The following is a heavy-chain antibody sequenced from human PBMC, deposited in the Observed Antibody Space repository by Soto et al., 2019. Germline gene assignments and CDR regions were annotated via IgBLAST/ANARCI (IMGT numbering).Heavy chain of an antibody. J-gene: IGHJ2*01. CDR1: GFSLSNARMG. D-gene: IGHD3-3*01. Sequence: QVTLKESGPVLVKPTETLTLTCTVSGFSLSNARMGVSWFRQPPGKALEWLAHIFSNDEKSYSTSLKSRLTSSKDTSKSQVVLTMTNKDPVDTATYYCARIHYDFWSGYSRYWYFDLWGRGTLVTVSS. CDR2: IFSNDEK. CDR3: ARIHYDFWSGYSRYWYFDL. V-gene: IGHV2-26*01.